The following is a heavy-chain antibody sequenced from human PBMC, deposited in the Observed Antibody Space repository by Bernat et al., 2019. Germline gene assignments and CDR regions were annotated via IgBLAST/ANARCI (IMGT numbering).Heavy chain of an antibody. J-gene: IGHJ5*02. Sequence: QVQLQQWGAGLLKPSETLSLTCAVYGGSFSGYYWSWIRQPPGKGLEWIGEINHSGSTNYNPSLKSRVTISVDTSKNQFSLKLSSVTAADTAVYYCARRTDYYDSSGYRPGTAYNWFDPWGQGTLVTVSS. D-gene: IGHD3-22*01. CDR2: INHSGST. CDR3: ARRTDYYDSSGYRPGTAYNWFDP. V-gene: IGHV4-34*01. CDR1: GGSFSGYY.